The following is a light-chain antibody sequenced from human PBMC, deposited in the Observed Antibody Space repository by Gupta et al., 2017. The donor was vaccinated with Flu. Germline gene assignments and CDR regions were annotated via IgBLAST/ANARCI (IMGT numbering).Light chain of an antibody. J-gene: IGLJ1*01. CDR3: SSYTSSSTLEGV. V-gene: IGLV2-14*01. CDR2: EVS. Sequence: QSALTQPASVSGSPGQSITISCTVTSSDVGGYNYVSWYQQHPGKAPKRMIYEVSNRPSGVSNRFSGSKSGNTASLTISGLQAEDEADYYCSSYTSSSTLEGVFGTGTKVTVL. CDR1: SSDVGGYNY.